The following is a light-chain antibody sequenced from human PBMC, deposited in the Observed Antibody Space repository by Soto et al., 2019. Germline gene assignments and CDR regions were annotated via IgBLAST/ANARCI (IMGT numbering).Light chain of an antibody. CDR3: CSYAGTYTPL. J-gene: IGLJ2*01. CDR1: SSDVGGYNY. V-gene: IGLV2-11*01. CDR2: DVS. Sequence: QSALTQPRSVSGSPGQSVTISCTGTSSDVGGYNYVSWYQHNPGKAPKLMICDVSARPSGVPDRFSGSKSANTASLTISGLQAEDEADYYCCSYAGTYTPLFGGGTKVTVL.